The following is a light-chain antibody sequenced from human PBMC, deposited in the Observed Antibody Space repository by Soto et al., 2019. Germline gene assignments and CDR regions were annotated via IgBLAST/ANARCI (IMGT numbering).Light chain of an antibody. CDR1: QSISNW. J-gene: IGKJ4*01. CDR2: KAS. CDR3: QQYNSYPFT. Sequence: DIQMTQSPSTLSASVGDRVTITCRASQSISNWLAWYQQKPGKAPKLLIYKASTLESGVPSRFSGSGSGTEFTLTISSLQPDDFATYCCQQYNSYPFTFGGGTKVEIK. V-gene: IGKV1-5*03.